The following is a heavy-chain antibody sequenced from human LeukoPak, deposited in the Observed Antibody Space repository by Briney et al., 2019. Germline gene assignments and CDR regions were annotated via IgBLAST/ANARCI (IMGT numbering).Heavy chain of an antibody. Sequence: SETLSLTCAVYGGSFSGYYWSWIRQPAGKGLEWIGHIYTSGSTNYNPSLKSRVTMSVDTSKNQFSLKLSSVTAADTALYYCAREIHYDSSGQRSLHAFDIWGQGTMVTVSS. CDR2: IYTSGST. CDR3: AREIHYDSSGQRSLHAFDI. J-gene: IGHJ3*02. D-gene: IGHD3-22*01. CDR1: GGSFSGYY. V-gene: IGHV4-4*07.